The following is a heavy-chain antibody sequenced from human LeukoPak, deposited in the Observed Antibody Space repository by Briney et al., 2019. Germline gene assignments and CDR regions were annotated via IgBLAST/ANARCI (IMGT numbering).Heavy chain of an antibody. CDR3: ARDREAVYYDSSGYYWAEYFQH. V-gene: IGHV3-33*01. J-gene: IGHJ1*01. CDR1: GFTFSSYG. D-gene: IGHD3-22*01. Sequence: PGRSLRLSCAASGFTFSSYGMHWVRQAPGKGLEWVAVVWYDGSNKYYADSVKGRFTISRDNSKNTLYLQMNSLRAEDTAVYYCARDREAVYYDSSGYYWAEYFQHWGQGTLVTVSS. CDR2: VWYDGSNK.